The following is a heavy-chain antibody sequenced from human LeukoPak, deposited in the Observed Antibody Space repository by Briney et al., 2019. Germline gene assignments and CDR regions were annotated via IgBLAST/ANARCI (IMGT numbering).Heavy chain of an antibody. CDR1: GFTFSTYA. V-gene: IGHV3-23*01. CDR3: AKDSCSSNSYFWDY. J-gene: IGHJ4*02. D-gene: IGHD2-2*01. CDR2: LSGSGGST. Sequence: PGGSLRLSCAASGFTFSTYAMNWVRQAPGKGLEGVSVLSGSGGSTYYADSVKGRFTISRDNSKNTMYLQMKSLRAEDTSIYYCAKDSCSSNSYFWDYWGQGTLVTVSS.